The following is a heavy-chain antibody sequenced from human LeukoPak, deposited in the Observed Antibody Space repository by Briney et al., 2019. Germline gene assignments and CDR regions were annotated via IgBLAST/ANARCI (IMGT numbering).Heavy chain of an antibody. CDR2: IYYSGST. Sequence: SETLSLTCTVSGGSISSYYWSWIRQPPGKGLEWIGYIYYSGSTNYNPSLKSRVTISVDTSKNQFSLKLSSVTAADTAVYYCARGNGYSTLNWFDPWGQGTLVTVSS. V-gene: IGHV4-59*01. CDR1: GGSISSYY. CDR3: ARGNGYSTLNWFDP. J-gene: IGHJ5*02. D-gene: IGHD6-13*01.